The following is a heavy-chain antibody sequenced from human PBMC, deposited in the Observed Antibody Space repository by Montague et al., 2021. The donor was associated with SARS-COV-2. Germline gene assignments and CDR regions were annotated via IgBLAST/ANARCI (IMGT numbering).Heavy chain of an antibody. CDR2: IYYSGST. V-gene: IGHV4-39*01. CDR3: ASPTYYYDSSGYDAFDI. CDR1: GGSISSSSYY. D-gene: IGHD3-22*01. Sequence: SETLSLTCTVPGGSISSSSYYWGWIRQPPGKGLEWIGSIYYSGSTYYNPSLKSRVTISVDTSKNQFSRKLSSVTAADTAVYYCASPTYYYDSSGYDAFDIWGQGKMVTVSS. J-gene: IGHJ3*02.